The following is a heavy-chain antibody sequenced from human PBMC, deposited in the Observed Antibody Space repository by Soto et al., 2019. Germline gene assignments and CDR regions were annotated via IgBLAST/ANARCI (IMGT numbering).Heavy chain of an antibody. Sequence: ASVKVSCKASGYTFTRYDINWVRQSTGQGLEWMGWMNPNSGNTGYAQRFQDRVTMTRNTSISTAYMELSSLRSEDTAVYYCARVGLYGDYGSWGQGTLVTVSS. CDR1: GYTFTRYD. D-gene: IGHD4-17*01. CDR2: MNPNSGNT. J-gene: IGHJ4*02. V-gene: IGHV1-8*01. CDR3: ARVGLYGDYGS.